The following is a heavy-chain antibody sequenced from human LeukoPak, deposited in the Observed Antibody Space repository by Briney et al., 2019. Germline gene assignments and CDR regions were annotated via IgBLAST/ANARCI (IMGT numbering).Heavy chain of an antibody. CDR2: MNPDSGDT. V-gene: IGHV1-8*01. CDR1: GYTFTTYD. J-gene: IGHJ4*02. Sequence: AASVKASCKASGYTFTTYDMTWVRQATGQGLEWMGWMNPDSGDTAYAQKFQGRVTMTRDTSISTAYMELSSLGSEDTAIYYCARGLGDYNTDWFPVSGYWGQGTLVTVSS. CDR3: ARGLGDYNTDWFPVSGY. D-gene: IGHD3-9*01.